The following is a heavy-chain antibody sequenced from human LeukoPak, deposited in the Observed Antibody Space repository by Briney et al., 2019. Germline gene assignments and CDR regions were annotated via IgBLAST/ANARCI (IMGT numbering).Heavy chain of an antibody. CDR3: TGFSHKGV. CDR2: IYSGGST. J-gene: IGHJ6*02. V-gene: IGHV3-66*01. Sequence: PGGSLRLSCAPSGFTVSDNYMSWGRQAPGKGVEWVALIYSGGSTYYADFVKGRFTISTDNSKNTLYLQMSSLRAEDTAVYYCTGFSHKGVWGQGTTVTVSS. CDR1: GFTVSDNY.